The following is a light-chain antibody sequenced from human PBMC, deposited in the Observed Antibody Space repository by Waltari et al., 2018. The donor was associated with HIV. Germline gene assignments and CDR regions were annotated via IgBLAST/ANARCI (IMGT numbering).Light chain of an antibody. CDR2: DVN. Sequence: QSALTQPRSVSGAPAQSVTISCSGAVSAEGGYNFASWYTQHPGKAPKLVIFDVNNRPSGVPDRFSGSKSCNTASLTVSGLQAEDEADYFCCSYAGSFTLLFGGGTNLAVL. CDR1: VSAEGGYNF. V-gene: IGLV2-11*01. CDR3: CSYAGSFTLL. J-gene: IGLJ3*02.